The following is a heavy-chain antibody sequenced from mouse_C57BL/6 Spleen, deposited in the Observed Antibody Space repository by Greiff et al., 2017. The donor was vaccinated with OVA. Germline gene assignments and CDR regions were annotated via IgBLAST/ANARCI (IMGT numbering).Heavy chain of an antibody. CDR3: ARWDGYDGFAY. V-gene: IGHV5-16*01. J-gene: IGHJ3*01. D-gene: IGHD2-2*01. CDR1: GFTFSDYY. CDR2: INYDGSST. Sequence: EVQLQQSEGGLVQPGSSMKLSCTASGFTFSDYYMAWVRQVPEKGLEWVANINYDGSSTYYLDSLKSRFIISRDNAKNILYLQMSSLKSEDTATYYCARWDGYDGFAYWGQGTLVTVSA.